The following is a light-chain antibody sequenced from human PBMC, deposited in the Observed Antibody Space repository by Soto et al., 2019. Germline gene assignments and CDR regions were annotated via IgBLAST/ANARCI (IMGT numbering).Light chain of an antibody. CDR3: AAWDDSLSGVV. J-gene: IGLJ2*01. V-gene: IGLV1-47*01. Sequence: QSVLTQPPSASGTPGQRVTISCSGSSSNIGTNYVYWYQQLPGTAPKLLIYRNNQRPSGVPDRFFGSKSGTSASLAISGLRYEDEDDYYCAAWDDSLSGVVFGGGTKLTVL. CDR2: RNN. CDR1: SSNIGTNY.